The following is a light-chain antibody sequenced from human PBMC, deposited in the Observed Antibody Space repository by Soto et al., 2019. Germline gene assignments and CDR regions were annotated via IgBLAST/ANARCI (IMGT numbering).Light chain of an antibody. CDR3: QQYDNLPPFT. V-gene: IGKV1-33*01. CDR1: QDISNY. CDR2: DAS. J-gene: IGKJ3*01. Sequence: DIQMTQSPSSLSASVGDRVTITCQASQDISNYLNWYQQKPGKAPKLLIYDASNLETGVPSRFSGSVSGPDFTFTISSLQPEDIATYYCQQYDNLPPFTFGPGTKVDIK.